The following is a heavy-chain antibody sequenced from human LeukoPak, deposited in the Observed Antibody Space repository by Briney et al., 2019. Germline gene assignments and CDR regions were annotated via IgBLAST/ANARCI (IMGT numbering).Heavy chain of an antibody. Sequence: ASVKVSCKASGCTFTSYYIHWVRQAPGQGLEWMGIINPRGVSTSYAQKFQGRVTMTRDTSTSTVYMELSGLRSEDTALYYCARIRDGYNDAYDIWGQGTMVTVSS. J-gene: IGHJ3*02. CDR1: GCTFTSYY. D-gene: IGHD5-24*01. CDR2: INPRGVST. V-gene: IGHV1-46*01. CDR3: ARIRDGYNDAYDI.